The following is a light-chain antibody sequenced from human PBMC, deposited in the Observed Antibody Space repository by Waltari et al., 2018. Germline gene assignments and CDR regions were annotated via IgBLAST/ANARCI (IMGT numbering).Light chain of an antibody. CDR3: MQSIHWPWT. V-gene: IGKV2-30*02. J-gene: IGKJ1*01. Sequence: DVVMTQSPLSLPVTLGQPASISCKSSQSLVHSDGNTYLNWFHQRPGQPPRRLIYKVSNRDSEVPDRFSGSGSGTDFTLKISRVEAEDVGVYYCMQSIHWPWTFGQGTKVEIK. CDR1: QSLVHSDGNTY. CDR2: KVS.